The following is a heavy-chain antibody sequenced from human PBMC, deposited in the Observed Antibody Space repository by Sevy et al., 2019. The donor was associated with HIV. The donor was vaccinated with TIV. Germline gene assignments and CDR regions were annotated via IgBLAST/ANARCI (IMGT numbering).Heavy chain of an antibody. Sequence: GGSLRLSCAASGFIFSSYSMYWVRQVPGKGLEWVAVISYDGINKFYADSVKGRFTISRDNNAKNTVYLQMNSLRVDDTGIYYCARDAAEGPYSSSWYSNWLDPWGQGTLVTVSS. D-gene: IGHD6-13*01. CDR2: ISYDGINK. CDR1: GFIFSSYS. CDR3: ARDAAEGPYSSSWYSNWLDP. J-gene: IGHJ5*02. V-gene: IGHV3-30*04.